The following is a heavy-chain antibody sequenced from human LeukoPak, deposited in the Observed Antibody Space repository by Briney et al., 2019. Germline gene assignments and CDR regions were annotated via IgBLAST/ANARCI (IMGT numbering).Heavy chain of an antibody. D-gene: IGHD3-22*01. J-gene: IGHJ4*02. CDR3: AKGGNDCSGYYYALDY. V-gene: IGHV3-9*03. CDR1: GFTFDDYA. Sequence: GRSLRLSCAASGFTFDDYAMHWVRQAPGKGLEWVSGISWNSGSIGYADSVKGRFTISRDNAKNSLYLQMNSLRAEDMALYYCAKGGNDCSGYYYALDYWGQGTLVTVSS. CDR2: ISWNSGSI.